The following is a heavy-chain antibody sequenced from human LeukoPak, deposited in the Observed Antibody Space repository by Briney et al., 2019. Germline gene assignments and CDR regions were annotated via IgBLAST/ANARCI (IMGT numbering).Heavy chain of an antibody. J-gene: IGHJ4*02. CDR2: IYTSGST. V-gene: IGHV4-61*02. D-gene: IGHD3-10*01. CDR1: GGSISRGSYY. Sequence: SETLSLTCTVSGGSISRGSYYWSWIRQPAGKGLEWIGRIYTSGSTNYNPSLKSRVTISVDTSKNQFSLKLSSVTAADTAVYYCARVDGRYGFGELFYLGQGTLVTVSS. CDR3: ARVDGRYGFGELFY.